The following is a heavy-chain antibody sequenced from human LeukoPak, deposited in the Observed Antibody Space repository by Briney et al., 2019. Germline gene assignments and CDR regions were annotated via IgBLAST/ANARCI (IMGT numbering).Heavy chain of an antibody. CDR3: ARGDPTVTTKQNFDY. Sequence: GGSLRLSCEASGFTFSRFGMHWVRQAPGKGLEWVAVIWYDGSNQDYADSVKGRFTISRDNSKNTLYLQVSSLRAEDTAVYYCARGDPTVTTKQNFDYWGQGTLVTVSS. CDR1: GFTFSRFG. CDR2: IWYDGSNQ. V-gene: IGHV3-33*01. D-gene: IGHD4-17*01. J-gene: IGHJ4*02.